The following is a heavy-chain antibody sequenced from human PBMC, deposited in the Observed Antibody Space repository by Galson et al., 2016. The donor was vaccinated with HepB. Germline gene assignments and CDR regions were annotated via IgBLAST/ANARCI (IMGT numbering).Heavy chain of an antibody. CDR2: INPNSGGT. D-gene: IGHD2-15*01. CDR3: ARGSCSGGSCYAPAGYYYYYGLDV. CDR1: GYSFTGYY. Sequence: SVKVSCKASGYSFTGYYMHWVRQAPGQGLEWMGWINPNSGGTNYAQKFQGWVTMTRDTSISTAYMELSRLRSGDSAVYYCARGSCSGGSCYAPAGYYYYYGLDVWGQGTTGTVSS. V-gene: IGHV1-2*04. J-gene: IGHJ6*02.